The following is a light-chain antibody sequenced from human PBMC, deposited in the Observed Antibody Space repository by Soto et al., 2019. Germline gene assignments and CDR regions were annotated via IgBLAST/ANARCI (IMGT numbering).Light chain of an antibody. J-gene: IGLJ3*02. CDR2: EVS. CDR3: SPYTSSSTLGV. CDR1: SSDVGGYNY. Sequence: QSALTQPASVSGSPGQSITISCNGTSSDVGGYNYVSWYQQHPGKAPKLIIYEVSNRPSGISNRFSGSKSGNTASLTISGLQAEDEADYYCSPYTSSSTLGVFGGGTNLTVL. V-gene: IGLV2-14*01.